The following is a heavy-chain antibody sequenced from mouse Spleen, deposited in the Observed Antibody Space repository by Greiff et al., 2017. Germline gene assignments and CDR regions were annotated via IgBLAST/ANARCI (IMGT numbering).Heavy chain of an antibody. J-gene: IGHJ3*01. CDR1: GYTFTSYW. D-gene: IGHD1-1*01. CDR2: INPSNGGT. Sequence: QVQLQQPGTELVKPGASVKLSCKASGYTFTSYWMHWVKQRPGQGLEWIGNINPSNGGTNYNEKFKSKATLTVDKSSSTAYMQLSSLTSEDSAVYYCARCESNYYGSSYGWFAYWGQGTLVTVSA. CDR3: ARCESNYYGSSYGWFAY. V-gene: IGHV1-53*01.